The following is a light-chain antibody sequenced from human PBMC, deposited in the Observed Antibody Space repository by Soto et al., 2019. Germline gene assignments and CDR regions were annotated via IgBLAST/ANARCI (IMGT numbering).Light chain of an antibody. CDR2: RNN. J-gene: IGLJ2*01. CDR3: AAWDDSLSGGV. CDR1: SSNIGSNY. Sequence: QSVLTQPPSASGTPGQRVTISCSGRSSNIGSNYVYWYQQLPGTAPKLLIYRNNQRPSGVPDRFSGSKSGTSASLAISGLRSEDEADYYCAAWDDSLSGGVFGGGTKVTVL. V-gene: IGLV1-47*01.